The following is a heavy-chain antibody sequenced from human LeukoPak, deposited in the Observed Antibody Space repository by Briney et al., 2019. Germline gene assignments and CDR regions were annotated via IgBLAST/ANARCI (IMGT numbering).Heavy chain of an antibody. CDR3: ARVAAYCGGDCYRPFDY. J-gene: IGHJ4*02. CDR2: INTNTGNP. CDR1: GYTFTGYY. V-gene: IGHV7-4-1*02. Sequence: GASVKVSCKASGYTFTGYYMHWVRQAPGQGLEWMGWINTNTGNPTYAQGFTGRFVFSLDTSVSTAYLQISSLKAEDTAVYYCARVAAYCGGDCYRPFDYWGQGTLVTVSS. D-gene: IGHD2-21*02.